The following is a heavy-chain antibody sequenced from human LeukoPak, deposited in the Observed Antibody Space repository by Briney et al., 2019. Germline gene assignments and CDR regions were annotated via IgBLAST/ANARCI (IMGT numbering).Heavy chain of an antibody. V-gene: IGHV4-34*01. J-gene: IGHJ4*02. D-gene: IGHD6-6*01. CDR3: ARGHIAARRKITMGFDY. CDR2: INHSGST. CDR1: GGSFSGYY. Sequence: SETLSLTCAVYGGSFSGYYWSWIRQPPGKGLEWIGEINHSGSTNYNPSLKSRVTISVDTSKNQFSLKLSSVTAADTAVYYCARGHIAARRKITMGFDYWGQGTLVTVSS.